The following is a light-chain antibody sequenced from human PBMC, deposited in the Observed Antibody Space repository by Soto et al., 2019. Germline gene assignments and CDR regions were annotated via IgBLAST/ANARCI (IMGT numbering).Light chain of an antibody. Sequence: QSVLTQPPSLSATPGQRVNISCSGSFSNIGDNAVNWYQQLPGAAPKLLIYLTDQRTSGVPDRFSGSKSGTAAFLAISGIQSEDEADYYCAAWDAGLNAIFGNGTQVTV. CDR2: LTD. CDR1: FSNIGDNA. J-gene: IGLJ1*01. V-gene: IGLV1-44*01. CDR3: AAWDAGLNAI.